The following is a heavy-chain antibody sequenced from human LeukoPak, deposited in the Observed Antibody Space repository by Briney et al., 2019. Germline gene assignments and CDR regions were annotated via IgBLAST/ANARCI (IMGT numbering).Heavy chain of an antibody. CDR2: IKQDGSEK. CDR1: GFTFSSYW. Sequence: PGGSLRLSCAASGFTFSSYWMSWVRQAPGKGLEWVANIKQDGSEKYYVDSVKGRFTISRDNAKNSLYLQMNSLRAEDTAVYYCARLGWELLFYYYYYYYMDVWGKGTTVTVSS. D-gene: IGHD1-26*01. CDR3: ARLGWELLFYYYYYYYMDV. J-gene: IGHJ6*03. V-gene: IGHV3-7*01.